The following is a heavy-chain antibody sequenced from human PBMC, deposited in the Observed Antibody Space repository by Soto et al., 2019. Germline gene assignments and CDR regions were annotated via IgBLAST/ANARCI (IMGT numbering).Heavy chain of an antibody. CDR1: GGTFSSYT. J-gene: IGHJ4*02. D-gene: IGHD2-15*01. V-gene: IGHV1-69*02. CDR2: IIPILGIA. Sequence: QVQLVQSGAEVKKPGSSVKVSCKASGGTFSSYTISWVRQAPGQGLEWMGRIIPILGIANYAQKVQGRVTITADKSTSTAYMELSSLRSEDTAVYYCARGGPYCSGGSCYSLEGWGQGTLVTVSS. CDR3: ARGGPYCSGGSCYSLEG.